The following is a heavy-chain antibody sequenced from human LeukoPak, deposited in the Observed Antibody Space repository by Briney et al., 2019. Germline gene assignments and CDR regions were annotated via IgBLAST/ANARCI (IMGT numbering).Heavy chain of an antibody. Sequence: ASVKVSCKASGYTFTSYGICWVRQAPGQGLEWMGWISASNGNTNYVQKLQGRVTMTTDTSTSTAYMDLRSLRSDDTAVYCCARDRSLYYYDCSGLEGFDPWGQGTLVSVPS. D-gene: IGHD3-22*01. V-gene: IGHV1-18*01. CDR2: ISASNGNT. CDR1: GYTFTSYG. J-gene: IGHJ5*02. CDR3: ARDRSLYYYDCSGLEGFDP.